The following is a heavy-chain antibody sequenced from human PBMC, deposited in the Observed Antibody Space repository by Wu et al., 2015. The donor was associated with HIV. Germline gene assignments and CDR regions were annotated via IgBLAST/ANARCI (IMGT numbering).Heavy chain of an antibody. D-gene: IGHD3-16*02. V-gene: IGHV1-18*01. CDR3: ARGGSPDDYVWGSYRLSGWFDP. Sequence: QVQLVQSGAEVKKPGASVKVSCKASGYTFTSYGISWVRQAPGQGLEWMGWISAYNGNTNYAQKLQGRVTMTTDTSTSTAYMELRSLRSDDTAVYYCARGGSPDDYVWGSYRLSGWFDPWGQGTLVTVSS. CDR1: GYTFTSYG. CDR2: ISAYNGNT. J-gene: IGHJ5*02.